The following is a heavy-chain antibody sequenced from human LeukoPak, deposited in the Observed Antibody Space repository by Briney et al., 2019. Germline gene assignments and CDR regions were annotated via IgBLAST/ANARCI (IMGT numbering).Heavy chain of an antibody. CDR3: AKVSGGYSYGLDAFDI. V-gene: IGHV3-23*01. Sequence: GGSLRLSCAASGFTFSSYAMSWVRQAPGKGLEWVSAISGSGGSTYYADSVKGRFTISRDNSKNTLYLQMNSLRAEDTAVYYCAKVSGGYSYGLDAFDIWGQGTMVTVSS. J-gene: IGHJ3*02. CDR2: ISGSGGST. D-gene: IGHD5-18*01. CDR1: GFTFSSYA.